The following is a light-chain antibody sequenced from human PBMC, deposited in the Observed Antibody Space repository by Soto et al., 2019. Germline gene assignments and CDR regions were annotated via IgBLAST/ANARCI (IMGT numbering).Light chain of an antibody. CDR3: QQGYSSWAT. CDR2: AAS. CDR1: QSISNY. V-gene: IGKV1-39*01. Sequence: DIQMTQSPSSLSASVGDRVTITCRARQSISNYLNWYQLKPGKVPKLLIYAASTLQTGVPSRFSGSGSGTDFTLTISSLQPEDSASYYCQQGYSSWATFGGGTKVEIK. J-gene: IGKJ4*01.